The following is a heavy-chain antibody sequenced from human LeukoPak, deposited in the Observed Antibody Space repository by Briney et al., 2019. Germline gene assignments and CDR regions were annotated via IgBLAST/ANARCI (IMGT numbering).Heavy chain of an antibody. CDR2: IYYSGST. Sequence: SETLSLTCTVSGGSISSSSYYWGWIRQPPGKGLEWIGSIYYSGSTYYNPSLKSRVTISVDTSKNQFSLKLSSVTAADTAVYYCALTDYDSSGYYYRTDAFDIWGQGTMVTVSS. CDR3: ALTDYDSSGYYYRTDAFDI. D-gene: IGHD3-22*01. J-gene: IGHJ3*02. V-gene: IGHV4-39*07. CDR1: GGSISSSSYY.